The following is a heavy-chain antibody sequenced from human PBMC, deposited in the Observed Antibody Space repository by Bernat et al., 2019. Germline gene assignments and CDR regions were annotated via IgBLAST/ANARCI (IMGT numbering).Heavy chain of an antibody. J-gene: IGHJ6*02. V-gene: IGHV3-15*01. CDR2: IKSKTDGGTK. CDR3: TTVPMVRVYYYYYGMDV. CDR1: GFTFSNAW. Sequence: EVQLVESGGGLVKPGGSLRLSCAASGFTFSNAWMSWVRQAPGKGREWVGRIKSKTDGGTKDYAAPVKGRFTISRDDSKNTLYLQMNSLKTEDTAVYYCTTVPMVRVYYYYYGMDVWGQGTTVTVSS. D-gene: IGHD3-10*01.